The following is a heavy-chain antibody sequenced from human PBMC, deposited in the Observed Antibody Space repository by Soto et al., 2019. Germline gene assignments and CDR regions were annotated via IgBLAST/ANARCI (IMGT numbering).Heavy chain of an antibody. Sequence: GASVKVSCKASGYTFTSYGISWVRQAPGQGLEWMGWISAYNGNTNYAQKLQGRVTMTTDTSTSTANMELRSLRSDDTAVYYCARDKVRWCMIQPCASWFDPWGQGTLVTVSS. V-gene: IGHV1-18*01. CDR2: ISAYNGNT. D-gene: IGHD2-8*02. J-gene: IGHJ5*02. CDR1: GYTFTSYG. CDR3: ARDKVRWCMIQPCASWFDP.